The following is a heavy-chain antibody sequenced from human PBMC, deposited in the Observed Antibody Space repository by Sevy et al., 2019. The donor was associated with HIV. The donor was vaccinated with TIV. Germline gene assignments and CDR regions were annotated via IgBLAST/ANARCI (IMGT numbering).Heavy chain of an antibody. D-gene: IGHD4-4*01. CDR3: ARDNTVANDAFDI. CDR2: IYYSGST. V-gene: IGHV4-61*01. J-gene: IGHJ3*02. Sequence: SETLSLTYTVSGGSVSSGSYYWSWIRQPPGKGLEWIGYIYYSGSTNYNPSLKSRVTISVDTSKNQFSLKLSSVTAADTAVYYCARDNTVANDAFDIWGQGTMVTVSS. CDR1: GGSVSSGSYY.